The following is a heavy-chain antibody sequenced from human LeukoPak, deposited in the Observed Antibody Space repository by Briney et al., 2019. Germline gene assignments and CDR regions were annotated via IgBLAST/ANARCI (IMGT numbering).Heavy chain of an antibody. Sequence: ASVKVSCKASGYTFTDYYIHWVRQAPGQGLEWMGWVFPRNGGTKYAQTFQGRVSMTSDTSINTAYMDLTRLTPDDTALYTCATIEGGKRTDWGQGTLVTVSS. CDR3: ATIEGGKRTD. CDR2: VFPRNGGT. CDR1: GYTFTDYY. D-gene: IGHD3-16*01. J-gene: IGHJ4*02. V-gene: IGHV1-2*02.